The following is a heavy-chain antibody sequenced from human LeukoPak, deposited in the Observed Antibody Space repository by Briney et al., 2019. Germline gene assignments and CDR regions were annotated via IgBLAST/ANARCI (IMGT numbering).Heavy chain of an antibody. CDR2: IYSGGST. CDR3: ARIWFSASRYYYMDV. V-gene: IGHV3-53*01. D-gene: IGHD3-10*01. CDR1: GFTVSSNC. Sequence: YPGGSLRLSCAASGFTVSSNCMSWVRQAPGKGLEWVSVIYSGGSTYYADSVKGRFTISRDNSKNTLYLQMNSLRAEDTAVYYCARIWFSASRYYYMDVWGKGTTVTVSS. J-gene: IGHJ6*03.